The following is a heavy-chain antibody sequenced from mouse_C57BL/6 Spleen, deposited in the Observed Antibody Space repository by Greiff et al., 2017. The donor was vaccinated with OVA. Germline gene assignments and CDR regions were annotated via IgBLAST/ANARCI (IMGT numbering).Heavy chain of an antibody. V-gene: IGHV1-69*01. J-gene: IGHJ2*01. CDR3: ARGQLRLVYFDY. Sequence: VQLQQPGAELVMPGASVKLSCKASGYTFTSYWMHWVKQRPGQGLEWIGEIDPSDSYTNYNQKFKGKSTLTVDKSSSTAYMQLSSLTSEDSAVYYCARGQLRLVYFDYWGQGTTLTVSS. D-gene: IGHD3-2*02. CDR2: IDPSDSYT. CDR1: GYTFTSYW.